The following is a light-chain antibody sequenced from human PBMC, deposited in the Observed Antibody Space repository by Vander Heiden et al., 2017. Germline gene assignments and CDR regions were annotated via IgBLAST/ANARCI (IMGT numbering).Light chain of an antibody. V-gene: IGLV6-57*01. CDR1: SGSIASNY. Sequence: NFMLTQPHSVSESPGKTVNISCTRSSGSIASNYGQWYQQRPGSSPTIVIYEDNQRPSGVPDRFSGSIDRSSNSASLTISGLKTEDEADYFCQSYDSTNRVFGGGTKLTVL. CDR3: QSYDSTNRV. CDR2: EDN. J-gene: IGLJ3*02.